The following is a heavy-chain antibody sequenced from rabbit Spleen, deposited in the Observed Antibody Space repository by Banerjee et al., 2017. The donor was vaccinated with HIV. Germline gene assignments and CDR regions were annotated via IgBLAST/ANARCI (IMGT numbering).Heavy chain of an antibody. J-gene: IGHJ4*01. CDR3: ARDGSGWGANFNL. CDR1: GVSFSGDSY. Sequence: VESGGGLVKPGASLTLTCTASGVSFSGDSYMCWVRQAPGKGLEWIACIDAGYRGSTYYASWAKGRFTISKTSSTTVTLQMTSLTAADTATYFCARDGSGWGANFNLWGPGTLVTVS. V-gene: IGHV1S40*01. D-gene: IGHD4-1*01. CDR2: IDAGYRGST.